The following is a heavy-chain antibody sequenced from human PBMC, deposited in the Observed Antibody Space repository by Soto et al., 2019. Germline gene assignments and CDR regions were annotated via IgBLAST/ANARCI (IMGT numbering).Heavy chain of an antibody. CDR1: GFTFSSYA. Sequence: EVQLLESGGGLVQPGGSLRLSCAASGFTFSSYAMSWVRQAPGQGLEWVSAISGSGGSTYYADSVKGRFTISRDNPKNTLYLQMNSLRAEDTAVYYCAQDKGRSSVYYFDYWGQGPLVTVS. J-gene: IGHJ4*02. CDR3: AQDKGRSSVYYFDY. CDR2: ISGSGGST. D-gene: IGHD6-19*01. V-gene: IGHV3-23*01.